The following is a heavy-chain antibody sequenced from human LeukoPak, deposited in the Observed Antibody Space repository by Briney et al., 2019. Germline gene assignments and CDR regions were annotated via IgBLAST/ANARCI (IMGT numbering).Heavy chain of an antibody. Sequence: PGGSLRLSCAASGFTLSSYWVSWVRQAPGKGLEWVANIKQDGSEKYYVDSVKGRFTISRDNAKNSLYLQMNSLRAEDTAVYYCARGAGHFDYWGQGTLVTVSS. V-gene: IGHV3-7*01. CDR1: GFTLSSYW. CDR2: IKQDGSEK. CDR3: ARGAGHFDY. J-gene: IGHJ4*02. D-gene: IGHD6-13*01.